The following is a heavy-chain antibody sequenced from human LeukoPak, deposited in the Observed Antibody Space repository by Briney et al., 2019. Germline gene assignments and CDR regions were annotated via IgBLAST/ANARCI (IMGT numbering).Heavy chain of an antibody. V-gene: IGHV3-21*01. D-gene: IGHD6-19*01. CDR1: GFTFNNYA. J-gene: IGHJ4*02. CDR2: ISSSSSYI. CDR3: ASSAGQIAVAGTY. Sequence: PGGSLRLSCVASGFTFNNYAMNWVRQAPGKGLEWVSSISSSSSYIYYADSVKGRFTISRDNAKNSLYLQMNSLRAEDTAVYYCASSAGQIAVAGTYWGQGTLVTVSS.